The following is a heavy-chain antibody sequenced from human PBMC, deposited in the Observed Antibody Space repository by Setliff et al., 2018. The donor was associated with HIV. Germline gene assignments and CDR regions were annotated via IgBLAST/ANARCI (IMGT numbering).Heavy chain of an antibody. Sequence: SETLSLTCTVSGISISSSDYHWGWIRQPPGKGLEWIGSIYYSGSTYYSPSLKSRVTISVDTSKNQFSLKLNFVTAAGTAAYYCARLSWDVDDWGRGTLVTVSS. CDR2: IYYSGST. CDR3: ARLSWDVDD. CDR1: GISISSSDYH. V-gene: IGHV4-39*01. D-gene: IGHD1-26*01. J-gene: IGHJ4*01.